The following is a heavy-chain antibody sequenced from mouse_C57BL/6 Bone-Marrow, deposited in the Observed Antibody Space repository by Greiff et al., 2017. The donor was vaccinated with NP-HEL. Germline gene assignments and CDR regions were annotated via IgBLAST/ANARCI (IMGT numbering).Heavy chain of an antibody. CDR2: SRNKANDYTT. J-gene: IGHJ1*03. Sequence: EVKVVESGGGLVQSGRSLRLSCATSGFTFSDFYMEWVRQAPGKGLEWIAASRNKANDYTTEYSASVQGRFIVSRDTAQSILYLQMNALRAEDTAIYYCARDALDWYCDVGGTGTTVTVSA. CDR1: GFTFSDFY. V-gene: IGHV7-1*01. CDR3: ARDALDWYCDV.